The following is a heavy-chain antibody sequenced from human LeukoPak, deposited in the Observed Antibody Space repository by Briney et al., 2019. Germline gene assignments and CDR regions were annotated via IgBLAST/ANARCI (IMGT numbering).Heavy chain of an antibody. D-gene: IGHD6-13*01. V-gene: IGHV4-39*07. CDR3: ARGLAAAGTTGAFDI. CDR2: GDYSGGT. Sequence: NPSETLSLTCTVSGDSFTSVTDYWAWIRQPPGKGLEWIASGDYSGGTYYNPSLESRVAISADMSKNQISLKLTSVTGADTAVYYCARGLAAAGTTGAFDIWGQGTMVTVSS. J-gene: IGHJ3*02. CDR1: GDSFTSVTDY.